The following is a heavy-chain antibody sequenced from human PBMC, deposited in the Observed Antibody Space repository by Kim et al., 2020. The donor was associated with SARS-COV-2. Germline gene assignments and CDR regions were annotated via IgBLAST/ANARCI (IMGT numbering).Heavy chain of an antibody. Sequence: GGSLRLSCAASGFTFSSYAMHWVRQAPGKGLEWVAVISYDGSNKYYADSVKGRFTISRDNSKNTLYLQMNSLRAEDTAVYYCARDRDGYNYQEFDYWGQGTLVTVSS. V-gene: IGHV3-30*04. CDR3: ARDRDGYNYQEFDY. J-gene: IGHJ4*02. D-gene: IGHD5-12*01. CDR1: GFTFSSYA. CDR2: ISYDGSNK.